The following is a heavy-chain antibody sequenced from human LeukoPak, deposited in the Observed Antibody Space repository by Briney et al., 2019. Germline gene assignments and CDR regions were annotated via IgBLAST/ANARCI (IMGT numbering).Heavy chain of an antibody. CDR3: AKESGWFGDYYYGMDV. V-gene: IGHV3-30*18. J-gene: IGHJ6*02. CDR1: GFTFSSYG. CDR2: ISYDGSNK. Sequence: GGSLRLSCAASGFTFSSYGMHWVRQAPGKELEWVAVISYDGSNKYYADSVKGRFTISRDNSKNTLYLQMNSLRAEDTAVYYCAKESGWFGDYYYGMDVWGQGTTVTVSS. D-gene: IGHD3-10*01.